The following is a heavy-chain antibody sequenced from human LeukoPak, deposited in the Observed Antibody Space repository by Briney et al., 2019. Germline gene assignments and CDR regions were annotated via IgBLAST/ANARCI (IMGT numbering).Heavy chain of an antibody. CDR3: AREGVGGYDILTGYYPY. Sequence: KSSETLSLTCTVSGGSISSSSYYWGWIRQPPGKGLEWIGYTYYSGSTNYNPSLKSRVTISVEMSKNQFSLKLSSVTAADTAVYYCAREGVGGYDILTGYYPYWGQGTLVTVSS. CDR2: TYYSGST. CDR1: GGSISSSSYY. J-gene: IGHJ4*02. D-gene: IGHD3-9*01. V-gene: IGHV4-61*05.